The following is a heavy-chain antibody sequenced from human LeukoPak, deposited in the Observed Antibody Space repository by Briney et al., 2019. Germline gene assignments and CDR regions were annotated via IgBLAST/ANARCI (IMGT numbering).Heavy chain of an antibody. V-gene: IGHV3-23*01. Sequence: GGSLRLSYAASGFTFSSYAMSWVRQAPGKGLGWVSAISGSGGSTYYADSVKGRFTISRDNSKNTLYLQMNSLRAEDTAVYYCAKGGAVSSKSITMVRGTRRYYYYMDVWGKGTTVTISS. CDR1: GFTFSSYA. D-gene: IGHD3-10*01. CDR3: AKGGAVSSKSITMVRGTRRYYYYMDV. J-gene: IGHJ6*03. CDR2: ISGSGGST.